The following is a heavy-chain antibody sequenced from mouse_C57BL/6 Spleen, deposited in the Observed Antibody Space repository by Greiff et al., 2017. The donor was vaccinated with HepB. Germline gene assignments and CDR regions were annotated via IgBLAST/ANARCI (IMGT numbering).Heavy chain of an antibody. D-gene: IGHD1-1*01. CDR1: GYTFTSYW. Sequence: EVQLQQSGTVLARPGASVKMSCKTSGYTFTSYWMHWVKQRPGQGLEWIGAIYPGNSDTSYNQKFKGKAKLTAVTSASTAYMELSSLTNEDSAVYYWTRVTTVVATDDYWGQGTTLTVSS. J-gene: IGHJ2*01. CDR2: IYPGNSDT. CDR3: TRVTTVVATDDY. V-gene: IGHV1-5*01.